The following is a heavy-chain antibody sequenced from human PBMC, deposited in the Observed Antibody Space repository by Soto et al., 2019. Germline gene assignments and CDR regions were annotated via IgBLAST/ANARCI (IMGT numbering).Heavy chain of an antibody. CDR2: IFHSGST. J-gene: IGHJ6*02. Sequence: SETLSLTCTVSGGSISSNYWSWIRQPPVKVLEWIGYIFHSGSTTYNPSLKSRVTMSVDTSKNQFSLNLSSVTAADTAVYYCARVDYDFWSGPSPSNYGMDVWGQGTTVTVSS. CDR1: GGSISSNY. D-gene: IGHD3-3*01. V-gene: IGHV4-59*01. CDR3: ARVDYDFWSGPSPSNYGMDV.